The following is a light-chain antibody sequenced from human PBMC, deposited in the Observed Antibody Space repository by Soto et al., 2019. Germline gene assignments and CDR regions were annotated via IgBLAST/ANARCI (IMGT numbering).Light chain of an antibody. CDR3: QQSDTLPHT. Sequence: DIQMTQSPSSLSASVGDRVTITCQASQDISKYLNWYQQKPGRAPKLLIHGASNLETGVPLRFSGSGSGTDCSFTISSLQPEDIATYYCQQSDTLPHTFGQGTKLEI. V-gene: IGKV1-33*01. J-gene: IGKJ2*01. CDR2: GAS. CDR1: QDISKY.